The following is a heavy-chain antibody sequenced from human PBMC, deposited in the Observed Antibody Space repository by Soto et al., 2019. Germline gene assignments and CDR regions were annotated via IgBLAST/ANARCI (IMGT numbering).Heavy chain of an antibody. CDR2: FSYDGSNK. V-gene: IGHV3-30*03. CDR3: ARVIGGATYYYYYYGMDV. CDR1: GFTFRNFA. Sequence: PGGSLRLSCAASGFTFRNFAMHWVRQAPGKGLEWVSFFSYDGSNKYYADSVKGRFTISRDNSKNTLYLQMNSLRAEDTAVYYCARVIGGATYYYYYYGMDVWGQGTTVTVSS. J-gene: IGHJ6*02. D-gene: IGHD3-16*02.